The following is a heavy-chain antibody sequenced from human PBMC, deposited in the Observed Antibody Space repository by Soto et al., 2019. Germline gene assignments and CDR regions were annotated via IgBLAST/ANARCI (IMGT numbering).Heavy chain of an antibody. CDR2: MSHSGGT. Sequence: QVQLQQWGAGLLKPSETLSLTCAVYGGFVSSGSYYWSWIRQPPGKGLEWIGEMSHSGGTHFNPSLKSRVTISVDTSKNQFSLKMSSVTAADTALYYCARVERGTATTVVDAFDIWGPGTMVTVPS. CDR3: ARVERGTATTVVDAFDI. CDR1: GGFVSSGSYY. V-gene: IGHV4-34*01. D-gene: IGHD1-1*01. J-gene: IGHJ3*02.